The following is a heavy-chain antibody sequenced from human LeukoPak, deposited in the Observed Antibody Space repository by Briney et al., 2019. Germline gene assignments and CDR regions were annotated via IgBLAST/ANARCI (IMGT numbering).Heavy chain of an antibody. Sequence: GGSLRLSCAASGFIFSSYAIHWVRQAPGKGLEWVAVMSYDEINKYYADSVKGRFTISRDNSKNTLYLQMNSLRAEDTAIYYCARPVGNSGIDFWGQGTLVTVSS. CDR2: MSYDEINK. CDR1: GFIFSSYA. V-gene: IGHV3-30*01. J-gene: IGHJ4*02. CDR3: ARPVGNSGIDF. D-gene: IGHD1-26*01.